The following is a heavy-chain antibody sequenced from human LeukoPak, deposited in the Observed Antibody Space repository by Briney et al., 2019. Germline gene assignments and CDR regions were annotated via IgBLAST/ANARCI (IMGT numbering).Heavy chain of an antibody. CDR1: GGTFSSYA. CDR2: IIPILGMA. Sequence: SVKVSCKASGGTFSSYAISWVRQAPGQGLEWMGRIIPILGMANYAQKFQGRVTITADKSTSTAYMELSSLRSEDTAVYYCARDKGVFTMVRGAHDYWGQGTLVTVSS. V-gene: IGHV1-69*04. CDR3: ARDKGVFTMVRGAHDY. D-gene: IGHD3-10*01. J-gene: IGHJ4*02.